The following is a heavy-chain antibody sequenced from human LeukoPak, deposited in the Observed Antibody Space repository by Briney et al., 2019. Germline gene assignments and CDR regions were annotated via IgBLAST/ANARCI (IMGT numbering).Heavy chain of an antibody. D-gene: IGHD3-10*01. CDR3: ARHYGSEKTLVFV. CDR2: ISSRSSCT. J-gene: IGHJ4*02. Sequence: GGSLRLSCAASGFTFSDYYMSWMRQAPGKGLEWVSYISSRSSCTNYVYSVKGRFTISRDNAKKSLYLEMNSLRAEDTAVYYCARHYGSEKTLVFVWGQGTLVTVSS. V-gene: IGHV3-11*03. CDR1: GFTFSDYY.